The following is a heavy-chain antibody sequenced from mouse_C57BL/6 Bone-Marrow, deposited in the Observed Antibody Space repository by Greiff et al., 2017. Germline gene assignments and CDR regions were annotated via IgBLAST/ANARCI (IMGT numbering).Heavy chain of an antibody. V-gene: IGHV5-12*01. CDR1: GFTFSDYY. Sequence: EVMLVESGGGLVQPGGSLKLSCAAPGFTFSDYYMYWVRQTPEKRLEWVAYISNGGGSTYYPDTVKGRFTISRDNAKNTLYLQMSRLKSEDTAMYYCARQSYYGPWGQGTLVTVSA. J-gene: IGHJ3*01. D-gene: IGHD1-1*01. CDR3: ARQSYYGP. CDR2: ISNGGGST.